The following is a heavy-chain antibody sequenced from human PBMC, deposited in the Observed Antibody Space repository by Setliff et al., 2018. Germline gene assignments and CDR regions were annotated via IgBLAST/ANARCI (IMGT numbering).Heavy chain of an antibody. CDR3: FGAGTCSY. J-gene: IGHJ4*02. Sequence: GGSLRLSCGASGFTYKNDWVSWVRQAPGKGLEWLASINPDGSEKYYVDSVKGRFTISRDNARNSLSLQMNSLRTEDTAVYYCFGAGTCSYWGQGTLVTSPQ. D-gene: IGHD3-10*01. V-gene: IGHV3-7*01. CDR1: GFTYKNDW. CDR2: INPDGSEK.